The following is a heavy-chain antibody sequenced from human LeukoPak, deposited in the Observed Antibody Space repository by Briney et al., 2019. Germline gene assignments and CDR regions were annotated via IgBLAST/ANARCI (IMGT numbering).Heavy chain of an antibody. V-gene: IGHV3-30-3*01. CDR2: TSSDLNVK. D-gene: IGHD3-10*01. CDR3: AREGYYGSGSPPSLYFDY. Sequence: GGSLRLSCAASGFTFRNYFIHGVRQAPGKGLKWVAVTSSDLNVKLYADSVKGRFTISRDNSRSTLYLQMNSLRPEDTAIYYCAREGYYGSGSPPSLYFDYWGQGTLVTVSS. CDR1: GFTFRNYF. J-gene: IGHJ4*02.